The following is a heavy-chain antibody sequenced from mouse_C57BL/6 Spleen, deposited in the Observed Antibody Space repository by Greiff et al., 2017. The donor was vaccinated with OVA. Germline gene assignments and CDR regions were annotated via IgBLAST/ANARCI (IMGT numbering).Heavy chain of an antibody. CDR1: GYTFTSYW. D-gene: IGHD2-14*01. CDR2: IYPGSGST. J-gene: IGHJ3*01. CDR3: AKYDGGSWFAY. V-gene: IGHV1-55*01. Sequence: QFHVKQPGAELVKPGASVKMSCKASGYTFTSYWITWVKQRPGQGLEWIGDIYPGSGSTNYNEKFKSKATLTVDTSSSTAYMQLSSLTSEDSAVYYCAKYDGGSWFAYWGQGTLVTVSA.